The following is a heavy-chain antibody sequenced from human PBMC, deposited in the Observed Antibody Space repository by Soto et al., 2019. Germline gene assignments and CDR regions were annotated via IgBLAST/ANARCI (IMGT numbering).Heavy chain of an antibody. V-gene: IGHV5-10-1*01. Sequence: LKISCKGSGYSFSSYGISWVRQMPGKGREWMGRIDPSDSYTNYSPSFQGHVTISADKSISTAYLQWSSLKASDTAMYYCARPLRYCSSTSCYTSGMDVWGQGTTVTVSS. J-gene: IGHJ6*02. D-gene: IGHD2-2*02. CDR2: IDPSDSYT. CDR1: GYSFSSYG. CDR3: ARPLRYCSSTSCYTSGMDV.